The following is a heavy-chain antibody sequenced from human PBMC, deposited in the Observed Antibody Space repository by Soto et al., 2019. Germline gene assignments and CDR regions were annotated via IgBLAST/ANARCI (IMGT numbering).Heavy chain of an antibody. J-gene: IGHJ4*02. D-gene: IGHD2-2*01. Sequence: GSLRLSCAASGFTFSSYGMHWVRQAPGKGLEWVAVIWYDGSNKYYADSVKGRFTISRDNSKNTLYLQMNSLRVEDTAVYYCARVYCSTTTCHVQAFDSWGQGTLVTVPS. CDR2: IWYDGSNK. V-gene: IGHV3-33*01. CDR1: GFTFSSYG. CDR3: ARVYCSTTTCHVQAFDS.